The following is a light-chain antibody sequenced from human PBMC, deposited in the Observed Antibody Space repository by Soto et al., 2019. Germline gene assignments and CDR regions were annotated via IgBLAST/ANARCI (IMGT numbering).Light chain of an antibody. J-gene: IGKJ2*01. CDR3: LQHNTYPYT. Sequence: DIQMTQSPSTLSASVGDRLSITCRASQSITNWLAWYQQKPGKAPKLLIYKASSLQSEVPSRFSGSASGPEFTLTISSLQPEDFATYYCLQHNTYPYTFGQGTKLEIK. V-gene: IGKV1-5*03. CDR2: KAS. CDR1: QSITNW.